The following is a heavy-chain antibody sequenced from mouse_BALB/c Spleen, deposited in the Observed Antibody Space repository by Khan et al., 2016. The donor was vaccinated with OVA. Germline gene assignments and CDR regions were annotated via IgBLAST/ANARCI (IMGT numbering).Heavy chain of an antibody. Sequence: VQLQQSGPDLVKPGASVKMSCKASGYSFTGYYMNWVKQSHGKSLECIGRINPNTGNTNYNQKFKGKVVFIVDTSSSTVYMELRSLTSEDSAVYDCARGYDFLAYWGQGTLVTVSA. J-gene: IGHJ3*01. CDR3: ARGYDFLAY. V-gene: IGHV1-26*01. CDR2: INPNTGNT. D-gene: IGHD2-14*01. CDR1: GYSFTGYY.